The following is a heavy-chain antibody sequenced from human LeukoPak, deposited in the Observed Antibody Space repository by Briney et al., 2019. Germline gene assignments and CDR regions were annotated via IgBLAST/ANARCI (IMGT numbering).Heavy chain of an antibody. Sequence: PGGSLRLSCSPSGFTFSVYAVHWVRPAPGEGMEYVSTIISNGGSTYYADSVKGRFTISRDNSKNTVSLQMSSLRAEDTALYYCVKDGLAFCGGDCYSYFDYWGQGTLVTVSS. D-gene: IGHD2-21*02. CDR1: GFTFSVYA. CDR3: VKDGLAFCGGDCYSYFDY. CDR2: IISNGGST. V-gene: IGHV3-64D*06. J-gene: IGHJ4*02.